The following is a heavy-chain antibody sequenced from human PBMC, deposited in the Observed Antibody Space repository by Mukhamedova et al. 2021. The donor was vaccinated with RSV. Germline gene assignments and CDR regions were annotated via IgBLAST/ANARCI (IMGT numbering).Heavy chain of an antibody. V-gene: IGHV3-23*03. Sequence: VSIINSGGTATYYADSVKGRFTISRDNSRNTLFLQMNGLRAEDTAVYYCAKAQSIDYWGQGTLVTVSS. CDR3: AKAQSIDY. J-gene: IGHJ4*02. CDR2: INSGGTAT.